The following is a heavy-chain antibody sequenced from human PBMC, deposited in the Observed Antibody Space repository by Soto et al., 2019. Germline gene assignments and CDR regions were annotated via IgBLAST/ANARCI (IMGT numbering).Heavy chain of an antibody. D-gene: IGHD3-10*01. CDR3: ATITRAYYMDV. J-gene: IGHJ6*03. CDR2: IYYSGSS. CDR1: GGSISSSSYY. V-gene: IGHV4-39*01. Sequence: SETLSLTCSVSGGSISSSSYYWGWIRQPPGKGLEWIGSIYYSGSSYYNPSLKGRVTLPVDTSENKFSLGLSSVTAADTAVYYCATITRAYYMDVWGKGTTVTVSS.